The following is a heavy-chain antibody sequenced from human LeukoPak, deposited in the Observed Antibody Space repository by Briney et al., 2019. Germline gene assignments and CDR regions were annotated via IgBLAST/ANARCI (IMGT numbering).Heavy chain of an antibody. CDR2: ISSSSGTI. CDR3: AKGKNYYDRSGPFNY. V-gene: IGHV3-48*01. CDR1: GFTFSSYS. Sequence: GGSLRLSCAASGFTFSSYSLTWVRQAPGRGLEWVSYISSSSGTIYYADSVKGRFTISRDNSKNTLYLQMNSLRAEDTAAYYCAKGKNYYDRSGPFNYWGQGTLVTVSS. D-gene: IGHD3-22*01. J-gene: IGHJ4*02.